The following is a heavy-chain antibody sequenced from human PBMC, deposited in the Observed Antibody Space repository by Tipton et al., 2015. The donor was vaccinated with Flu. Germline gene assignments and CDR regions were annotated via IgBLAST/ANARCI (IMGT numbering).Heavy chain of an antibody. Sequence: TLSLTCAVYGGSFSGYYWSWIRQPPGKGLEWIGEINHSGSTNYNPSLKSRVTISVDTSKNQFSLKLSSVTAADTAVYYCARGLSSVLWFGETLGWFDPWGQGTLVTVSS. J-gene: IGHJ5*02. CDR1: GGSFSGYY. D-gene: IGHD3-10*01. V-gene: IGHV4-34*01. CDR3: ARGLSSVLWFGETLGWFDP. CDR2: INHSGST.